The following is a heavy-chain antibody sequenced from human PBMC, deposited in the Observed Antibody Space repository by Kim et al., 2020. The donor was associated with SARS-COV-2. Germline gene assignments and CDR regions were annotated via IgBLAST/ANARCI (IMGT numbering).Heavy chain of an antibody. J-gene: IGHJ4*02. Sequence: GGSLRLSCAASGLTFSGYWMHWVRQAPGKGLVWVSRINSDGSTTIYADSVKGRFTISRDNAKNTLFLQMNSLRAEDTALYYCARRTYTGSYFFFDYWGQG. D-gene: IGHD1-26*01. CDR2: INSDGSTT. CDR3: ARRTYTGSYFFFDY. CDR1: GLTFSGYW. V-gene: IGHV3-74*01.